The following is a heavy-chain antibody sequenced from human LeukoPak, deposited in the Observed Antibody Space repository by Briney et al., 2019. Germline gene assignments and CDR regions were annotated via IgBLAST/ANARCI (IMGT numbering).Heavy chain of an antibody. D-gene: IGHD2-2*01. CDR3: ARGVSTSPHAQWFDP. V-gene: IGHV1-69*01. J-gene: IGHJ5*02. CDR2: IIPIFLTS. Sequence: AVKVSHQASGGTFSSYAISWVRQAPGPGLEWMGGIIPIFLTSNYAQKYESRHTITADESTSTAYMELSSLRSEDTAVYYCARGVSTSPHAQWFDPWGQG. CDR1: GGTFSSYA.